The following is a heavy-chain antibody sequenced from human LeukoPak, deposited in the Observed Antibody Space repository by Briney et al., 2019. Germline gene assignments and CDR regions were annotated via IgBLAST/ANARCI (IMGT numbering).Heavy chain of an antibody. D-gene: IGHD1-26*01. CDR3: ARLRQLIVGVPERFDP. V-gene: IGHV4-39*01. CDR2: IYYSGST. J-gene: IGHJ5*02. CDR1: GGSISSSSYY. Sequence: SETLSLTCTVSGGSISSSSYYWGWIRQPPGKGLEWIGSIYYSGSTYYNPSLKSRVTISVDTSKNQFSLKLSSVTAADTAVYYCARLRQLIVGVPERFDPWGQGTLVTVSS.